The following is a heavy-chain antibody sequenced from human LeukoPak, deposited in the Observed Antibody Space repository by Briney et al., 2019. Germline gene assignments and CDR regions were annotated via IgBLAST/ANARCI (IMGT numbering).Heavy chain of an antibody. Sequence: ASVKVSCKASGYTFIHYYMHWVRPAPGQGLEWMGWISPASGGANYAQNFQGRVTMTWDTSISTAYMELSRLRSDDTAIYYCARDYYGSGSYSPPDYWGQGTLVTVSS. CDR2: ISPASGGA. J-gene: IGHJ4*02. CDR3: ARDYYGSGSYSPPDY. CDR1: GYTFIHYY. D-gene: IGHD3-10*01. V-gene: IGHV1-2*02.